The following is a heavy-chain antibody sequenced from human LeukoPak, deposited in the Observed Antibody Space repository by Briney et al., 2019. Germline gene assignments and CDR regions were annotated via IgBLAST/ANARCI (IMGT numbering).Heavy chain of an antibody. Sequence: GASVKVSCKASGYTFTSYGISWVRQAPGQGLEWMGWISAYNGNTNYAQKLQGRVTLTTDTSTSTAYMELRSLRSDDTAVYYCARGGDCSSTSCYSPHFDYWGQGTLVTVSS. CDR3: ARGGDCSSTSCYSPHFDY. J-gene: IGHJ4*02. CDR2: ISAYNGNT. V-gene: IGHV1-18*01. CDR1: GYTFTSYG. D-gene: IGHD2-2*01.